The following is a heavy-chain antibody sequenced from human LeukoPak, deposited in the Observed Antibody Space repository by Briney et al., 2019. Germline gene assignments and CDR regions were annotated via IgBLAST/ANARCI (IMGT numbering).Heavy chain of an antibody. V-gene: IGHV3-48*03. J-gene: IGHJ6*04. Sequence: GGPLRLSCAASGFTFSSYEMNWVRRAPGKGLEWVSYISSSGSTIYYADSVKGRFTISRDNAKNSLYLQMNSLRAEDTAVYYCAELGITMIGGVWGKGTTVTISS. CDR3: AELGITMIGGV. CDR1: GFTFSSYE. CDR2: ISSSGSTI. D-gene: IGHD3-10*02.